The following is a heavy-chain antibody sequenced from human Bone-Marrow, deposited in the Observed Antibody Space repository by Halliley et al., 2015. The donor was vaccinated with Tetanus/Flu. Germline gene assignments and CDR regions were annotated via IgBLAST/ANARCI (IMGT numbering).Heavy chain of an antibody. Sequence: TLSLTCTVSGGSLSSGSHYWGWIRQPPGKGLEWIGSIHYSGSTYSNPSLKSRVTISVDTSKNQFSLKLSSVTAADRAVYYCARGLGMDVWGQGTTVTVSS. V-gene: IGHV4-39*01. CDR3: ARGLGMDV. CDR2: IHYSGST. J-gene: IGHJ6*02. CDR1: GGSLSSGSHY.